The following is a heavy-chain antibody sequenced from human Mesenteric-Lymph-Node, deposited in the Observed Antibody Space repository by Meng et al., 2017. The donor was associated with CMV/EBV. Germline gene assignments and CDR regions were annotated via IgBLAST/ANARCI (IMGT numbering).Heavy chain of an antibody. J-gene: IGHJ4*02. CDR1: YY. V-gene: IGHV4-39*01. D-gene: IGHD3-22*01. CDR3: VRVLKTYYYDSSGYSSPHYFDY. CDR2: IYYSGSN. Sequence: YYWGWIRQHPGKGLEWIGNIYYSGSNYYHPSLKSRVTISVDTSKNQFSLKLGSVTAAYTAVYYCVRVLKTYYYDSSGYSSPHYFDYWGQGTLVTVSS.